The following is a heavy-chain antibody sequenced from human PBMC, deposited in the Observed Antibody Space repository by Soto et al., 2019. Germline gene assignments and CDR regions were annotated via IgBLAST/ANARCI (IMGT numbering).Heavy chain of an antibody. CDR2: IYYSGST. Sequence: SATMSLTSAFSGCSFSSGSCYWSWIRQPPGKGLEWIGYIYYSGSTNYNPSLKSRVTISVDTSKNQFSLKLSSVTAADTAVYYCAGGNPPDYWGQGTLVTVSS. CDR1: GCSFSSGSCY. V-gene: IGHV4-61*01. J-gene: IGHJ4*02. D-gene: IGHD2-15*01. CDR3: AGGNPPDY.